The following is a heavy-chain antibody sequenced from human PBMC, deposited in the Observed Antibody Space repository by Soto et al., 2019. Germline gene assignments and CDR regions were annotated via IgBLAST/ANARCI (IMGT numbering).Heavy chain of an antibody. V-gene: IGHV4-34*01. D-gene: IGHD3-16*02. CDR2: TNHSGST. CDR3: ARKMITFGGVIVKGAFDI. Sequence: QVQLQQWGAGLLKPSETLSLTCAVYGGSFSGYYWSWIRQPPGKGLEWIGETNHSGSTNYNPSLKSRVTISVDTSKNQFSLKLSSVTAADTAVYYCARKMITFGGVIVKGAFDIWGQGTMVTFSS. CDR1: GGSFSGYY. J-gene: IGHJ3*02.